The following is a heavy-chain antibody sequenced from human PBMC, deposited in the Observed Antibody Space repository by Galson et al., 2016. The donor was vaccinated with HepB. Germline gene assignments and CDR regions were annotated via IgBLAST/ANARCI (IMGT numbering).Heavy chain of an antibody. Sequence: EPLSLTCTVSGGSISSYYWSWIRQPPGKGLEWIGYIYYSGSTNYNPSLKSRVTISVDTSKNQFSLKLSSVTAADTAVYYCARRRGGDAFDIWGQGTMGTVSS. V-gene: IGHV4-59*08. J-gene: IGHJ3*02. D-gene: IGHD2-15*01. CDR2: IYYSGST. CDR3: ARRRGGDAFDI. CDR1: GGSISSYY.